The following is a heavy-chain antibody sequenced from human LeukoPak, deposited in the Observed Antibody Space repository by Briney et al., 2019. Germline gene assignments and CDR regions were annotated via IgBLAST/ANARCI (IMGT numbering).Heavy chain of an antibody. Sequence: PGGSLRLSCAASGFSVSSNCMNWVRQAPGKGLEWDADIYSGGTTYYADSVKGRFTISRDNSKNTLYLQMNNLRAEDTAVYYCASHWELRYWGQGTLVTVSS. CDR3: ASHWELRY. CDR2: IYSGGTT. J-gene: IGHJ4*02. CDR1: GFSVSSNC. D-gene: IGHD1-26*01. V-gene: IGHV3-53*01.